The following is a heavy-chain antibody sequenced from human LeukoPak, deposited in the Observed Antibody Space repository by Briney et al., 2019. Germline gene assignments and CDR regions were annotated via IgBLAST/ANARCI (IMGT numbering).Heavy chain of an antibody. V-gene: IGHV1-69*04. Sequence: SVEVSCKASGGTFSSYAISWVRQAPGQGLEWMGRIIPILGIANYAQKFQGRVTITADKSTSTAYMELSSLRSEDTAVYYCARRRITDYYGSGSYFTSPSYGMDVWGQGTTVTVSS. J-gene: IGHJ6*02. CDR3: ARRRITDYYGSGSYFTSPSYGMDV. D-gene: IGHD3-10*01. CDR1: GGTFSSYA. CDR2: IIPILGIA.